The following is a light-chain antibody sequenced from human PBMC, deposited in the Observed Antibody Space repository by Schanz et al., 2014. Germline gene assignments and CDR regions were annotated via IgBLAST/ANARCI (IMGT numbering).Light chain of an antibody. J-gene: IGKJ2*01. CDR2: GAS. V-gene: IGKV3-20*01. CDR1: QSVSSSY. Sequence: EIVMTQSPATLSVSPGERATLSCRASQSVSSSYLAWYQQKPGQAPRLLIYGASSRATGIPDRFSGSGSGTAFTLTISRLEPEDFAVYYCQQYASSVSYTFGQGTKLEIK. CDR3: QQYASSVSYT.